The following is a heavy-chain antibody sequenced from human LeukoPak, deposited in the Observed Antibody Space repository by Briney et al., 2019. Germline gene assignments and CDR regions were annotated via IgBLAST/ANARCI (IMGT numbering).Heavy chain of an antibody. D-gene: IGHD3-3*02. V-gene: IGHV1-2*02. J-gene: IGHJ4*02. Sequence: GASVKVSCKASGYTFTGYYMHWVRQTPGQGLEWMGWINPNSGGTNYAQKFQGRVTMTRDTSISTAYMELSRLRSDDTAVYYCASAGRRVLGGTLYYFDYWGQGTLVTVSS. CDR1: GYTFTGYY. CDR3: ASAGRRVLGGTLYYFDY. CDR2: INPNSGGT.